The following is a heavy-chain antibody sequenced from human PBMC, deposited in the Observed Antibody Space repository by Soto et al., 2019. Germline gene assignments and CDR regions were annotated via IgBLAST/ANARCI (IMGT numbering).Heavy chain of an antibody. V-gene: IGHV4-4*07. CDR2: ITINGNT. CDR3: AREVDTDVGDLGFYDAFDI. D-gene: IGHD5-18*01. Sequence: SETLSLTCRVSGAYISDFSWSWIRQPAGKGLEWIGRITINGNTQKNPSFKSRVTMSIDTSRNHFSLELSSVTAADTAMYYCAREVDTDVGDLGFYDAFDIWGPGTKVTVSS. CDR1: GAYISDFS. J-gene: IGHJ3*02.